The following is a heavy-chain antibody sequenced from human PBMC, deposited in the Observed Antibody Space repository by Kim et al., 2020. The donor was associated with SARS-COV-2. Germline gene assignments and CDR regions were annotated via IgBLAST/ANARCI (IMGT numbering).Heavy chain of an antibody. J-gene: IGHJ4*02. CDR2: INHSGST. CDR3: ARYESESSIDY. Sequence: SETLSLTCAVYGGSFSGYYWSWIRQPPGKGLEWIGEINHSGSTNYNPSLKSRVTISVDTSKNQFSLKLSSVTAADTAVYYCARYESESSIDYWGQGTLVT. V-gene: IGHV4-34*01. CDR1: GGSFSGYY. D-gene: IGHD3-22*01.